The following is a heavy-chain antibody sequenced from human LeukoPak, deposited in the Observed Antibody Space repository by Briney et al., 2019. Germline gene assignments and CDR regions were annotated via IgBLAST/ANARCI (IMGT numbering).Heavy chain of an antibody. V-gene: IGHV4-30-2*05. D-gene: IGHD3-22*01. CDR3: ARAYYYDSSGLGWWYYGMDV. Sequence: SETLSLTCTVSGGSISSGGYYWSCIRQPPGKGLECIGYIYHSGSTYYNPSLKSRVTISVDTSKHQFSLKLSSVTAADTAVYYCARAYYYDSSGLGWWYYGMDVWGQGTTVTVSS. CDR1: GGSISSGGYY. CDR2: IYHSGST. J-gene: IGHJ6*02.